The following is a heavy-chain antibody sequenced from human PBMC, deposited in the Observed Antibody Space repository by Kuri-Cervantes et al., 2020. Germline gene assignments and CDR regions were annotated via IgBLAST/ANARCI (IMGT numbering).Heavy chain of an antibody. V-gene: IGHV3-33*01. CDR1: GFTFSSYG. J-gene: IGHJ3*02. D-gene: IGHD1-26*01. Sequence: GESLKISCAASGFTFSSYGMHWVRQAPGKGLEWVAVIWYDGSNKYYADSVKGRFTISRDNSKNTLYLQMNSLRAEDTAVYYCARDMGGELQGGDAFGIWGQGTMVTASS. CDR2: IWYDGSNK. CDR3: ARDMGGELQGGDAFGI.